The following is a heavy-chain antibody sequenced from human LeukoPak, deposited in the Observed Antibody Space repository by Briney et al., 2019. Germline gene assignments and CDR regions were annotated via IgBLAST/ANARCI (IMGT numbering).Heavy chain of an antibody. CDR3: ARSLAAAGTGGYFDY. D-gene: IGHD6-13*01. CDR1: GFTFSSYA. J-gene: IGHJ4*02. Sequence: GGSLRLSCAASGFTFSSYAMHWVRQAPGKGLEWVAVISYDGSNKYYADSVKGRFTISRDNSKNTLYLQMNSLRAEDTAVYYCARSLAAAGTGGYFDYWGQGTLVTVSS. V-gene: IGHV3-30-3*01. CDR2: ISYDGSNK.